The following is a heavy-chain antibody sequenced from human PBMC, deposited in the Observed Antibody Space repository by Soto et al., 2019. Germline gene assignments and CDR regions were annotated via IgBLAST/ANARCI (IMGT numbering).Heavy chain of an antibody. V-gene: IGHV3-7*03. Sequence: GSLRLSCAVSGFRFRDYWMSWDRQAPGKGLEWVANIKQDESDKYYVDSVKGRFTISRDNAKNALYLQMNSLRVEDTAVYYCAAYCYTMTCTHFHGYSWGQGTQVTVSS. CDR2: IKQDESDK. D-gene: IGHD3-16*02. CDR3: AAYCYTMTCTHFHGYS. CDR1: GFRFRDYW. J-gene: IGHJ5*02.